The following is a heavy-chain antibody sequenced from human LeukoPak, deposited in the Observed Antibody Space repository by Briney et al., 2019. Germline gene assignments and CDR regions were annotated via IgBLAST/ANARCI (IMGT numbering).Heavy chain of an antibody. V-gene: IGHV3-23*01. CDR2: ISGATGTT. CDR3: AKSMEDCCRSFDP. J-gene: IGHJ5*02. Sequence: GGSLRLSCAASGIPFNKSSLTWVRQAPGKGLEWVSSISGATGTTYYADSVMGRFTISRDNSKNTLYLQMNSLRAEDTAVYYCAKSMEDCCRSFDPWGQGALVTVSS. CDR1: GIPFNKSS. D-gene: IGHD2-2*01.